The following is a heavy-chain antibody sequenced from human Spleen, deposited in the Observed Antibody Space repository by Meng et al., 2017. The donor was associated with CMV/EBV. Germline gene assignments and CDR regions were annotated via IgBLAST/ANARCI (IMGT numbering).Heavy chain of an antibody. J-gene: IGHJ6*02. CDR3: ARDSGAGSYQPYYYGLDV. V-gene: IGHV3-48*04. Sequence: GGSLRLSCAASGFTFSSYSMNWVRQAPGKGLEWVSYISSSSSTIYYADSVKGRFTISRDNAKNSLYLQMNSLRAEDTAVYYCARDSGAGSYQPYYYGLDVWGQGTTVTVSS. CDR2: ISSSSSTI. CDR1: GFTFSSYS. D-gene: IGHD3-10*01.